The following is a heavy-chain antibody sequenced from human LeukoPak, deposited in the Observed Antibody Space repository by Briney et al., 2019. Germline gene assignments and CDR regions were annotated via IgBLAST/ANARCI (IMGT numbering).Heavy chain of an antibody. D-gene: IGHD3-16*01. CDR1: GYNFTTYW. CDR2: IYPGDSDA. Sequence: GGSLQISCKGSGYNFTTYWIGWVRQLPGKGLEWMGIIYPGDSDARYGPSFQGQVTISVDKSINTAYLQWSSLKASDTAMYYCARQITFGGVEFDPWGQGTLVTVSS. V-gene: IGHV5-51*01. J-gene: IGHJ5*02. CDR3: ARQITFGGVEFDP.